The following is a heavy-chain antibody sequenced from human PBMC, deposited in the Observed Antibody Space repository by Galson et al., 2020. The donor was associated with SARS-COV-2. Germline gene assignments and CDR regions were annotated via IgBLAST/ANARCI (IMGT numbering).Heavy chain of an antibody. CDR1: GGSFSGYY. Sequence: SETLSLTCAVYGGSFSGYYWSWIRQPPRKGLEWIGEINHSGSTNYNPSLKSRVTISVDTSKNQFSLKLSSVTAADTAVYYCARGRIIMGYCSSTSCYGVGSYYYYYYMDVWGKGATVTISS. CDR2: INHSGST. J-gene: IGHJ6*03. CDR3: ARGRIIMGYCSSTSCYGVGSYYYYYYMDV. D-gene: IGHD2-2*01. V-gene: IGHV4-34*01.